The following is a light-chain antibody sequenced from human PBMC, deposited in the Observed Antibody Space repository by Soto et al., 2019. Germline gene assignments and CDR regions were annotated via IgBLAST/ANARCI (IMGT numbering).Light chain of an antibody. J-gene: IGKJ5*01. V-gene: IGKV3-20*01. CDR3: QQFDDSVT. CDR2: GAS. CDR1: ENVATNY. Sequence: IVLTQSPGTLSLSPGERATLSCRASENVATNYLAWYQQKPGQAPRLLMYGASDRATGTPGRFSGSGSGTDFTLTISGLEPEDSAVYYCQQFDDSVTFGQGTRLEI.